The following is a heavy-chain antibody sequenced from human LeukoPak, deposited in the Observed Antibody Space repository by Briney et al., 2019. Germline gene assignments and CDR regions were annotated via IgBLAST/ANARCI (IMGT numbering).Heavy chain of an antibody. CDR2: IKQDGSEK. Sequence: GGSLRLSCAASGFTSSTYWMSWVRQAPGKGLEWVANIKQDGSEKYYVDTVKGRFTISRDNAKNSLYLQMNSLRAEDTAVYYCARATYYYDSSGLVEYFQHWGQGTLVTVSS. V-gene: IGHV3-7*04. D-gene: IGHD3-22*01. J-gene: IGHJ1*01. CDR3: ARATYYYDSSGLVEYFQH. CDR1: GFTSSTYW.